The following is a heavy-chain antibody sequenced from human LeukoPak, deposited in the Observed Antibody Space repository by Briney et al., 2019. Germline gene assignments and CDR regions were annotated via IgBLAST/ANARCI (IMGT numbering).Heavy chain of an antibody. V-gene: IGHV3-23*01. J-gene: IGHJ4*02. D-gene: IGHD6-19*01. CDR3: AKYMSSGY. CDR1: GFXFSNCA. CDR2: VSGSGDST. Sequence: GGSLRLSCAASGFXFSNCAISWVRQAPGKGLEWVSGVSGSGDSTYYADSVKGRFTISRDNSKNTLYLQMNSLRAEDTAVYYCAKYMSSGYWGQGTLVTVSS.